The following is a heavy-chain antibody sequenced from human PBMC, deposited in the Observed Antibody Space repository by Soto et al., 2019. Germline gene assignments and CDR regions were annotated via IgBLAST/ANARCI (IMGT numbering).Heavy chain of an antibody. Sequence: QVHLVQSGAEVKKPGASVKVSCKTSGYTFTNNVIHWVRQAPGQRLEWMGWVNAGNDNTKWSREFQGRLTLTNDTSATTAYMALSSLTSKDTAIYFCASEVPHGYSRFEYWGQGTLVTVSS. CDR2: VNAGNDNT. CDR1: GYTFTNNV. J-gene: IGHJ4*02. D-gene: IGHD5-18*01. CDR3: ASEVPHGYSRFEY. V-gene: IGHV1-3*01.